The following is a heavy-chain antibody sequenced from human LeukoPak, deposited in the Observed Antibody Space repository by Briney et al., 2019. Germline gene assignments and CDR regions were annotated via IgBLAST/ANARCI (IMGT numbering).Heavy chain of an antibody. Sequence: SETLSLTCTVSGYAISSGFFWGWIRQPPGKGLEWIGSIDHSGTTYYNPSLKSRVTISVDTSKNQFSLRLRSVTAADTAMYYCVRDIPTGYFDYWGQGSLVTVSS. V-gene: IGHV4-38-2*02. D-gene: IGHD3-9*01. CDR1: GYAISSGFF. CDR2: IDHSGTT. CDR3: VRDIPTGYFDY. J-gene: IGHJ4*02.